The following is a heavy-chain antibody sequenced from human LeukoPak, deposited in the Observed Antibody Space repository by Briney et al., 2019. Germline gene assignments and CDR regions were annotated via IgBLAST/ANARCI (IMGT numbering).Heavy chain of an antibody. J-gene: IGHJ4*02. D-gene: IGHD6-6*01. CDR2: ISYDGSNK. Sequence: SGGSLRLSCAASGFTFSSYAMHWVRQAPGKGLEWVAVISYDGSNKYYADSVKGRFTISRDNSKNTLYLQMNSLRAEDTAVYYCARVFIDGSSDYWGQGTLVTVSS. CDR3: ARVFIDGSSDY. V-gene: IGHV3-30*04. CDR1: GFTFSSYA.